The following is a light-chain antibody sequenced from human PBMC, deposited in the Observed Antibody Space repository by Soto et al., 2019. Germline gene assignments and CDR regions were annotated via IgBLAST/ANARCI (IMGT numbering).Light chain of an antibody. J-gene: IGKJ1*01. CDR1: QSVSSN. CDR3: QQYNNWPPTWT. Sequence: EIVMTQSPATLSVSPGERATLSCRASQSVSSNLAWYQQKPGQAPMLLIYGASTRATGIPARFSGSGSGTEFTLTISSLQSDDSAVYYGQQYNNWPPTWTFGQGTLVEIK. V-gene: IGKV3-15*01. CDR2: GAS.